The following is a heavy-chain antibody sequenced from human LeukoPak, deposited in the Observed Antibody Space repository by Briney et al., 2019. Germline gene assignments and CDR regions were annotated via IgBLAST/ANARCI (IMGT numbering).Heavy chain of an antibody. V-gene: IGHV4-59*01. Sequence: SETLSLTCTVSGGSISSSYWSWIRQPPGKGLEWIGYIYYSGSTNYNPSLKSRVTISVDTSKNQFSLKLSSVTAADTAVYYCARDSVAATHNWFDPWGQGTLVTVSS. CDR3: ARDSVAATHNWFDP. CDR1: GGSISSSY. J-gene: IGHJ5*02. CDR2: IYYSGST. D-gene: IGHD2-15*01.